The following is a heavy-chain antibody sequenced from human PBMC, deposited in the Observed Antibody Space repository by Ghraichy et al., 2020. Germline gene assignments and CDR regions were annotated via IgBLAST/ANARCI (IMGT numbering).Heavy chain of an antibody. D-gene: IGHD2-15*01. J-gene: IGHJ6*02. CDR2: ISSSSSYI. CDR1: GFTFSSYS. CDR3: ARVREYCSGGSCHGMDV. Sequence: GESLNISCAASGFTFSSYSMNWVRQAPGKGLEWVSSISSSSSYIYYADSVKGRFTISRDNAKNSLYLQMNSPRAEDTAVYYCARVREYCSGGSCHGMDVWGQGTTVTVSS. V-gene: IGHV3-21*01.